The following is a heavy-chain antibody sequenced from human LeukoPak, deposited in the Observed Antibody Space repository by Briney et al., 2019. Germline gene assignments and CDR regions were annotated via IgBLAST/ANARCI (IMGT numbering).Heavy chain of an antibody. Sequence: ASVKVSCKASGYTFTSYYMHWVRQAPGQGLEWMGIINPSGGSTSYAQKFQGRVTMTRDMSTSTVYMELSSLRSDDTAVYYCARDGARIAAAGYYYYYYMDVWGKGTTVTVPS. D-gene: IGHD6-13*01. J-gene: IGHJ6*03. CDR2: INPSGGST. V-gene: IGHV1-46*01. CDR3: ARDGARIAAAGYYYYYYMDV. CDR1: GYTFTSYY.